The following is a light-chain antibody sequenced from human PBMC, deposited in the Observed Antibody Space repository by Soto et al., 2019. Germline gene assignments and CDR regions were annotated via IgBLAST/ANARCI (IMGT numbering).Light chain of an antibody. CDR3: QQYENVPIT. CDR1: QDIATN. V-gene: IGKV1-33*01. Sequence: DIRMTQPPSSLSASVGDRVTIPCQASQDIATNLNWYQQKPGKAPKLLIYDASGLATGVPSRFRGSGSGTDFTLTINSLQPEDIATYYCQQYENVPITFGQGTRLEIK. CDR2: DAS. J-gene: IGKJ5*01.